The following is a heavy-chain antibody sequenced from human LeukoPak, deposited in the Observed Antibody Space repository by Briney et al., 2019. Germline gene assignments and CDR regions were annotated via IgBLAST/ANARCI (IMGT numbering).Heavy chain of an antibody. CDR3: ARDTAVAGTARFDY. CDR1: GFTFSSYW. Sequence: GGSLKLSCAASGFTFSSYWMHWVRQAPGKGLVWVSRINSDGSSTSYADSVKGRFTISRDNAKNTLYLQMNSLRAEDTAVYYCARDTAVAGTARFDYWGQGTLVTVSS. V-gene: IGHV3-74*01. CDR2: INSDGSST. J-gene: IGHJ4*02. D-gene: IGHD6-19*01.